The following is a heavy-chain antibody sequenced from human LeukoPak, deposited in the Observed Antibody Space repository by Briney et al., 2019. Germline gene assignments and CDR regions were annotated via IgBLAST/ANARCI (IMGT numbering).Heavy chain of an antibody. D-gene: IGHD3-10*01. Sequence: GGSLRLSCAASGFTFTSYWMSWVRRAPGKGLEWVANIKQDGSEKYYVDSVKGRFTISRDNAKNSLYLQMNSLRAEDTAVYYCARDWGYYYGSGSSSLFFDYWGQGTLVTVSS. CDR3: ARDWGYYYGSGSSSLFFDY. CDR2: IKQDGSEK. V-gene: IGHV3-7*01. J-gene: IGHJ4*02. CDR1: GFTFTSYW.